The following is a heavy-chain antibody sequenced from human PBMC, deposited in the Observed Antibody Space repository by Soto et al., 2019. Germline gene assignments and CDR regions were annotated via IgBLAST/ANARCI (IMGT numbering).Heavy chain of an antibody. CDR2: IVIGNGNT. V-gene: IGHV1-58*01. Sequence: QMQLVQSGPEVKTPGASVKVSCKASGFTFNTSSVPWVRQARGQGLEWIGWIVIGNGNTKYAQRFQERVAFTRDMSTSTVYMDLSSLRSEDTAMYYCAAVPGDFDCWGQGTLVTVSS. CDR3: AAVPGDFDC. J-gene: IGHJ4*02. CDR1: GFTFNTSS. D-gene: IGHD1-1*01.